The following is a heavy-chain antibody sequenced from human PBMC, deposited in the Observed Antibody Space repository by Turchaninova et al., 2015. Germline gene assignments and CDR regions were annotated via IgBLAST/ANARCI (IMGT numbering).Heavy chain of an antibody. Sequence: QVQLQQWGAGLLRPSETLSLTCGVYGGSFSGFSWTWIRQPPGKGLEWIGETNMSGSTKYNPSLKSRVTISVDTSKNQFSRQLSSVTAADTAEYYCARGGSGGYGWYAPWGQGTLVTVSS. D-gene: IGHD1-26*01. CDR3: ARGGSGGYGWYAP. J-gene: IGHJ5*02. CDR1: GGSFSGFS. V-gene: IGHV4-34*01. CDR2: TNMSGST.